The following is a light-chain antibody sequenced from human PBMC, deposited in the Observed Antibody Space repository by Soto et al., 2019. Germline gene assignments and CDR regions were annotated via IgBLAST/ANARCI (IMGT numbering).Light chain of an antibody. CDR2: EVS. V-gene: IGLV2-14*01. CDR1: SSDIGGYNY. CDR3: SSYTTRSTRV. J-gene: IGLJ1*01. Sequence: QSALTQPASVSGSPGQSITISCTGTSSDIGGYNYVSWYQQHPAKAPKLMIFEVSNRPSGVSDRFSGSKSGNTASLTISGLQAEDEADYYCSSYTTRSTRVFGTGTKVTVL.